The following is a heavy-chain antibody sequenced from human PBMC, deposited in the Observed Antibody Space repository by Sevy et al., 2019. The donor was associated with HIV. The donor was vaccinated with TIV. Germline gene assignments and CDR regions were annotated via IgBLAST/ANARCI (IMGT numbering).Heavy chain of an antibody. Sequence: ASVKVSCKASGYSFIYYAIHWVRQAPGQRPEWMGWISVGTGNTKYSQKFQCRVTMTRDTSASTAYMELTSLRSEDTAGYFCARDGTTVGTPGNWFDPWGQGTLVTVSS. V-gene: IGHV1-3*01. J-gene: IGHJ5*02. CDR1: GYSFIYYA. CDR2: ISVGTGNT. D-gene: IGHD1-7*01. CDR3: ARDGTTVGTPGNWFDP.